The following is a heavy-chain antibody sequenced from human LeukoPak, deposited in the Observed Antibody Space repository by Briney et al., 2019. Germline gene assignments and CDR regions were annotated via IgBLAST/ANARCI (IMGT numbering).Heavy chain of an antibody. CDR1: GGAFSSYA. V-gene: IGHV1-69*13. J-gene: IGHJ4*02. CDR2: IIPIFGTA. CDR3: ARGVAAAGTELGY. Sequence: ASVKVSCKASGGAFSSYAISWVRQAPGQGLEWMGGIIPIFGTANYAQKFQGRVTITADESTSTAYMELSSLRSEDTAVYYCARGVAAAGTELGYWGQGTLVTV. D-gene: IGHD6-13*01.